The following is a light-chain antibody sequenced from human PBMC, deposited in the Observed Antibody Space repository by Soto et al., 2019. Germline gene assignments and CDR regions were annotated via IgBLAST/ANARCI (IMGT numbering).Light chain of an antibody. CDR3: SSYTSSSTLPNWV. CDR2: EVS. V-gene: IGLV2-14*01. J-gene: IGLJ3*02. Sequence: QSALTQPASVSGSPGQSITISCTGTSSDVGGYNYVSWYQQHPGKAPKLMIYEVSNRPSGVSNRFSGSKSGNTASLTISGLQAEDEADYYCSSYTSSSTLPNWVFCGGTKVTVL. CDR1: SSDVGGYNY.